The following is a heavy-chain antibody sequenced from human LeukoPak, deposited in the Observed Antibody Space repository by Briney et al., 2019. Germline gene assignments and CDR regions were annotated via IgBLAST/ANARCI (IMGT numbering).Heavy chain of an antibody. CDR3: ASSSIRYCSSTSCALPFDY. CDR2: IYSGGST. V-gene: IGHV3-53*01. J-gene: IGHJ4*02. D-gene: IGHD2-2*01. Sequence: GGSLRLSCAASGFTVSSNYMSWVRQAPGKGLEWVSVIYSGGSTYYADSVKGRFTISRDNSKNTLYLQMNSLRAEDTAVYYCASSSIRYCSSTSCALPFDYWGQGTLLTVSS. CDR1: GFTVSSNY.